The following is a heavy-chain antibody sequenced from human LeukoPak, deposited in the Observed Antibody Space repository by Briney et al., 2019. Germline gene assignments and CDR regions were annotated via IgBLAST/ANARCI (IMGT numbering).Heavy chain of an antibody. CDR1: GYTFTSYY. D-gene: IGHD3-22*01. Sequence: ASVKVSCKASGYTFTSYYMHWVRQAPGQGLEWMGIINPSGGSTSYAQKFQGRVTMTRDTSTSTVYMELSSLRSEDTAVYYCARDRYYYDSSGPYGMDVWGQGTTVTVSS. J-gene: IGHJ6*02. V-gene: IGHV1-46*01. CDR3: ARDRYYYDSSGPYGMDV. CDR2: INPSGGST.